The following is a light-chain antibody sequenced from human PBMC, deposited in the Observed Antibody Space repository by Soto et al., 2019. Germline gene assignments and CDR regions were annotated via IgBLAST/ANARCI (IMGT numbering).Light chain of an antibody. Sequence: QSVLTQAPSVSGTPGQRVTISCSGTASNVAVNTVNWYRQVPGAAPKLLLYLNNQRPSGVPDRFSGSKSGTSASLAISGLRSEDEADYYCAACDDTLNGPIFGGGTKLTVL. CDR2: LNN. J-gene: IGLJ2*01. CDR1: ASNVAVNT. CDR3: AACDDTLNGPI. V-gene: IGLV1-44*01.